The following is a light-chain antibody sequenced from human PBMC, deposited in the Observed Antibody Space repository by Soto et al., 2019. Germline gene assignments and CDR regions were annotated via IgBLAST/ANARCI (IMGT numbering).Light chain of an antibody. Sequence: DMRMTQCASSLSASGGDGGTITCRASQGFXSYLNWYQQKPGNAPKFLXYAASSLHRGVPSRSSGSGSGTDFPLTISSLQPEDVSNYYCQQSYNTPLTVGPGTKVDIK. CDR3: QQSYNTPLT. J-gene: IGKJ3*01. V-gene: IGKV1-39*01. CDR1: QGFXSY. CDR2: AAS.